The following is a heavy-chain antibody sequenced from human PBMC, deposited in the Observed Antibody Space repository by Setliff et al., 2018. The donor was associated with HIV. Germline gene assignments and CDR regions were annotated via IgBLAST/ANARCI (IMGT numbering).Heavy chain of an antibody. Sequence: GGSLRLSCAASGFTFSSYAMSWVRQAPGKGLEWVSGISGSGSSTYYADSVKGRFTMSRDNSKNTLYLQMNSLRAEDTALYYCAKDSSAYFLSGPRRAFDIWGQGTMVTVSS. CDR3: AKDSSAYFLSGPRRAFDI. V-gene: IGHV3-23*01. CDR1: GFTFSSYA. J-gene: IGHJ3*02. CDR2: ISGSGSST. D-gene: IGHD3-22*01.